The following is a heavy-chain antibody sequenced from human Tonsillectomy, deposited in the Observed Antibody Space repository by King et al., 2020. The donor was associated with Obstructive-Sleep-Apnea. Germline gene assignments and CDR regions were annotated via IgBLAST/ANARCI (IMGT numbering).Heavy chain of an antibody. D-gene: IGHD3-22*01. CDR1: GGSFSGYY. J-gene: IGHJ3*02. CDR2: INHSGSP. CDR3: ARGDTMIVVVTPDAFDI. Sequence: VQLQTWGAGLLTPSETLSLTCAVYGGSFSGYYWSWIRQPPGKGLEWIGEINHSGSPNYNPSLKSRFTISVDTSKNQFSLKLSSVTAADTAVYYCARGDTMIVVVTPDAFDIWGRGTMVTVSS. V-gene: IGHV4-34*01.